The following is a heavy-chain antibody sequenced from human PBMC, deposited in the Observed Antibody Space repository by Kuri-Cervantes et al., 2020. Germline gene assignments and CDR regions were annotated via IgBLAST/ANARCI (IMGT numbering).Heavy chain of an antibody. D-gene: IGHD4-17*01. CDR1: GFTFNSCG. Sequence: GESLKISCAASGFTFNSCGMHWVRQAPGKGLEWVTVISYDGSNTYYADSVKGRFTISRDNSKNTLYLQMNSLRAEDTAVYYCARIYGDYARIDYWGQGTLVTVSS. V-gene: IGHV3-30*03. CDR3: ARIYGDYARIDY. CDR2: ISYDGSNT. J-gene: IGHJ4*02.